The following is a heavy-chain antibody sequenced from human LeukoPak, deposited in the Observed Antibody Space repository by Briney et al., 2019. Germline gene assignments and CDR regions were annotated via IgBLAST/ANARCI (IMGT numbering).Heavy chain of an antibody. D-gene: IGHD2-15*01. J-gene: IGHJ4*02. CDR1: GGSISSYY. CDR3: ARDHCSGGSCRSDY. Sequence: SETLSLTCTVSGGSISSYYWSWIRQPPGKGLEWIGYIYYSGSTNYNPSLKSRVTISVDTSKNQFSLKLSSVTAADTAVYYCARDHCSGGSCRSDYWGQGTLVTVSS. V-gene: IGHV4-59*01. CDR2: IYYSGST.